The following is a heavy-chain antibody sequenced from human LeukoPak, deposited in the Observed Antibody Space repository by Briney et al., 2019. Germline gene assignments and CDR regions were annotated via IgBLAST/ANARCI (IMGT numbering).Heavy chain of an antibody. J-gene: IGHJ5*02. V-gene: IGHV1-2*02. CDR1: GYTFTGYY. CDR2: TNPNSGGT. Sequence: GASVKVSCKASGYTFTGYYMHWVRQAPGQGLEWMGWTNPNSGGTSYAQKFQGRVTMTRDTSISTAYMELSRLRSDDTAVYYCAREVQQLVNNWFDPWGQGTLVTVSS. D-gene: IGHD6-6*01. CDR3: AREVQQLVNNWFDP.